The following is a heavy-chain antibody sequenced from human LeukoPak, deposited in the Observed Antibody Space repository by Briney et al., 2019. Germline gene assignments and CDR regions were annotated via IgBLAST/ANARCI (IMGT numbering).Heavy chain of an antibody. CDR2: ISAYNGNT. J-gene: IGHJ4*02. CDR3: ARVADSGYDSRGYFDS. V-gene: IGHV1-18*01. Sequence: GASVKVSCKASGYTFTSYGISWVRQAPGQGLEWMGWISAYNGNTNYAQKLQGRVTMTTDTSTSTAYMELRSLRSDDTAVYYCARVADSGYDSRGYFDSWGQGTLVTVSS. CDR1: GYTFTSYG. D-gene: IGHD5-12*01.